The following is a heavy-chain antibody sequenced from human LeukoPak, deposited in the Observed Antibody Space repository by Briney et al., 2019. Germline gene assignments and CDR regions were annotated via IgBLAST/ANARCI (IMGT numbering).Heavy chain of an antibody. D-gene: IGHD3-9*01. CDR2: INSDGSST. Sequence: GGSLRLSCAASGFTFSSYWMHWVRQAPGKGLVWVSRINSDGSSTSYADSVKGRFTISRDNAKNTLYLQMNSLRAEDTAVYYCATIDYDILTGYPRGDAFDIWGQGTMVTVSS. CDR3: ATIDYDILTGYPRGDAFDI. J-gene: IGHJ3*02. CDR1: GFTFSSYW. V-gene: IGHV3-74*01.